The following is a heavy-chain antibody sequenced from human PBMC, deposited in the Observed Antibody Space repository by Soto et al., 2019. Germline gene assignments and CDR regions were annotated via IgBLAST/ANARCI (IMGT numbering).Heavy chain of an antibody. D-gene: IGHD6-13*01. Sequence: ASVKVSCKASGYTFNSYAISWVRQATGQGLEWMGWMNPNSGNTGYAQKFQGRVTMTANTATSTAYMELNSLRSEDTAVYYCASRLGIAAAGTAHYYYGMDVWGQGTTVTVSS. V-gene: IGHV1-8*01. J-gene: IGHJ6*02. CDR1: GYTFNSYA. CDR2: MNPNSGNT. CDR3: ASRLGIAAAGTAHYYYGMDV.